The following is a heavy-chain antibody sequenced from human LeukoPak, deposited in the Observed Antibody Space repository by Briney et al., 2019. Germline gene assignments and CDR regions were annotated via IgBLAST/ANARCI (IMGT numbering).Heavy chain of an antibody. Sequence: GASVKVSCKASGYAFSDYYIHWVRQAPGQGLECMGWINPNTGTTKIPQRFQGRVTMTRDTSISSAYMDLNRLTSDDTAVYYCARGTIPVLGTNSFDPWGQGTLVTVSS. CDR3: ARGTIPVLGTNSFDP. J-gene: IGHJ5*02. D-gene: IGHD1/OR15-1a*01. V-gene: IGHV1-2*02. CDR2: INPNTGTT. CDR1: GYAFSDYY.